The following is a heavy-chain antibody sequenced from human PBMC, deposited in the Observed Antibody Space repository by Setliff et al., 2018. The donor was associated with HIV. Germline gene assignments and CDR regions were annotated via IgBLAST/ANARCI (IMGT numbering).Heavy chain of an antibody. CDR2: IYTTGTT. CDR3: ATLPWGFGGSRAFEI. CDR1: GVSISSSLYY. D-gene: IGHD3-10*01. Sequence: NPSETLSLTCNVSGVSISSSLYYWSWIRQPAGMGLQWVGHIYTTGTTDYSPSVKSRASISVDTSKSQFSLNLNSVTAADTAVYYCATLPWGFGGSRAFEIWGQGTTVTVSS. V-gene: IGHV4-61*09. J-gene: IGHJ3*02.